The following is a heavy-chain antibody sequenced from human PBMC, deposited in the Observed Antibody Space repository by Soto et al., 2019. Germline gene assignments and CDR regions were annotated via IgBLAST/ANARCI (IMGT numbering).Heavy chain of an antibody. Sequence: QVQLEESGPGLVKPSQTLSLTCTVSGGSISNSDYYWSWIRQHPGKGLEWIGYIYYSGSTFYNPSLKSRLTLSVDTSQNQFSLRLTSVTAADTAVYYCAREGDDYGSYYFDYWGQGTLVTVSS. J-gene: IGHJ4*02. CDR2: IYYSGST. CDR3: AREGDDYGSYYFDY. CDR1: GGSISNSDYY. V-gene: IGHV4-31*03. D-gene: IGHD4-17*01.